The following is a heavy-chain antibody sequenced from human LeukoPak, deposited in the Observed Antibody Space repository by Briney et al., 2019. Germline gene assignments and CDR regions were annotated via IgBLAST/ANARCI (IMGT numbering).Heavy chain of an antibody. Sequence: GGSLRLSCAVSGFTFSSYAMSWVRQAPGKGLEWVSAISGSGGSTYYADSVKGRFTISRDNSKNTLYLQMSSLRAEDTAVYYCAKAQTMANSFDYWGQGTLVTVSS. D-gene: IGHD4/OR15-4a*01. J-gene: IGHJ4*02. V-gene: IGHV3-23*01. CDR2: ISGSGGST. CDR1: GFTFSSYA. CDR3: AKAQTMANSFDY.